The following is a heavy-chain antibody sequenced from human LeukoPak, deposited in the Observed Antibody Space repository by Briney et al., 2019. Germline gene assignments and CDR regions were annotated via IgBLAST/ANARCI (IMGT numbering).Heavy chain of an antibody. CDR3: AIAAAGKDYYYGMDV. Sequence: ASVKVSCKACGGTFSSYAISWVRQAPGQGLEWMGRINPIFGIANYAQKFQGRVTITADKSTSTAYMELSSLRSEDTAVYYCAIAAAGKDYYYGMDVWGQGTTVTVSS. D-gene: IGHD6-13*01. V-gene: IGHV1-69*04. J-gene: IGHJ6*02. CDR2: INPIFGIA. CDR1: GGTFSSYA.